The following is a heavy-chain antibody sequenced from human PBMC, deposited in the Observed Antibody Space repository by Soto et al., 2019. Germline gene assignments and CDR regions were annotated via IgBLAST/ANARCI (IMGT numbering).Heavy chain of an antibody. D-gene: IGHD3-16*02. Sequence: EVQLLESGGGLVQPGGSLRLSCAASGFTFSSYAISWVRQAPGKGLEWVSAISRSGGSTYYADSVKGRFTISRDNSKNTLYLQMNSLRAEDTAVYYCAKDPGDDYIWGSYRWVPDAFDIWGQGTMVTVSS. CDR3: AKDPGDDYIWGSYRWVPDAFDI. J-gene: IGHJ3*02. V-gene: IGHV3-23*01. CDR2: ISRSGGST. CDR1: GFTFSSYA.